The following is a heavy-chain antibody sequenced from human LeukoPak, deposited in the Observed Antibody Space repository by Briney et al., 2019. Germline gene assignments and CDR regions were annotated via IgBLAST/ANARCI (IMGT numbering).Heavy chain of an antibody. CDR2: ISYDGSNK. J-gene: IGHJ4*02. V-gene: IGHV3-30*04. CDR1: GFTFSSYA. D-gene: IGHD3-9*01. CDR3: ARERGQGTILTDRNYYFDY. Sequence: PGGSLRLPCAASGFTFSSYAMPWVRQAPGKGLEWVAVISYDGSNKYYADSVKCRFTISRDNSQNTLYLQMNSLRAEDTAVYYCARERGQGTILTDRNYYFDYWGQGTLVTVSS.